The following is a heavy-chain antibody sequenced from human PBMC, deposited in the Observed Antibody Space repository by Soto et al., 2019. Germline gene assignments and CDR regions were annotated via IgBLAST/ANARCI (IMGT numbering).Heavy chain of an antibody. V-gene: IGHV3-30*03. J-gene: IGHJ6*02. CDR2: ISYDGSNK. CDR1: GFNFSNYV. CDR3: ARDFSLRGVINPYCMDV. Sequence: QVQLVESGGGEVQPGRSLRLSCAASGFNFSNYVMHWVRQAPGKGLEWVAVISYDGSNKYYADSVKGRFTISRDNSKNMAYLQLNTLRAEDTAVYYFARDFSLRGVINPYCMDVSGQGTMVTVSS. D-gene: IGHD3-10*01.